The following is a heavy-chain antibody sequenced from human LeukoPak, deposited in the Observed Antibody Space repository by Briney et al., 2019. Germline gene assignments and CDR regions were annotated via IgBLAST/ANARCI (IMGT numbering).Heavy chain of an antibody. CDR3: ARPPDRIAAAGTEAFDI. Sequence: GESLKISCKGSGYSSTSYWIGWVRQMPGKGLEWMGIIYPGDSDTRYSPSFQGQVTISADKSISTAYLQWSSLKASDTAMYYCARPPDRIAAAGTEAFDIWGQGTMVTVSS. CDR1: GYSSTSYW. D-gene: IGHD6-13*01. CDR2: IYPGDSDT. J-gene: IGHJ3*02. V-gene: IGHV5-51*01.